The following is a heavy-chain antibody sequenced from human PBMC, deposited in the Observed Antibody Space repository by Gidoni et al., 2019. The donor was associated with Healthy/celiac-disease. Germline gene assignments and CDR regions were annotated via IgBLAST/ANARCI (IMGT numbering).Heavy chain of an antibody. CDR2: INHSGST. V-gene: IGHV4-34*01. CDR3: ARGRPGWWNY. CDR1: GGSFSGYY. Sequence: QVQLQQWGAGLLKPSETLSLTCAVYGGSFSGYYWSWIRQPPGKGLEWIGEINHSGSTNYNPSLKSRVTISVDTSKNQFSLKLSSVTAADTAVYYCARGRPGWWNYWGQGTLVTVSS. D-gene: IGHD2-8*02. J-gene: IGHJ4*02.